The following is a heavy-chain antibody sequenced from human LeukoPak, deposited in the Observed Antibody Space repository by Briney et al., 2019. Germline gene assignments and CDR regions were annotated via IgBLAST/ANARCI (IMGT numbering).Heavy chain of an antibody. CDR2: INPNSGGT. J-gene: IGHJ3*02. V-gene: IGHV1-2*02. D-gene: IGHD2-15*01. Sequence: ASVKVSCKASGYTFTGYYMHWVRQAPGQGLEWMGWINPNSGGTNYAQKFQGRVTMTRDTSISTAYMELSRLRSDDTAVYYCARESLLAGVRDDDAFDIWGQGTMVTVSS. CDR3: ARESLLAGVRDDDAFDI. CDR1: GYTFTGYY.